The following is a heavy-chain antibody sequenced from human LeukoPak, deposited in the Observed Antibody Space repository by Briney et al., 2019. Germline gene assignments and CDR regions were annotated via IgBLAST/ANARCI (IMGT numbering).Heavy chain of an antibody. V-gene: IGHV5-51*01. J-gene: IGHJ4*02. Sequence: ESLKISCEGSGFTFTNYWIGWVRQMPGKGLEWMGIIYPGDSNTRYDSNTRYSPSFQGQGTISADKAISTAYLQWSSLKASDTAIYYCARLRDGYYDYVWGSWDYWGQGTLVTVSS. D-gene: IGHD3-16*01. CDR2: IYPGDSNTRYDSNT. CDR1: GFTFTNYW. CDR3: ARLRDGYYDYVWGSWDY.